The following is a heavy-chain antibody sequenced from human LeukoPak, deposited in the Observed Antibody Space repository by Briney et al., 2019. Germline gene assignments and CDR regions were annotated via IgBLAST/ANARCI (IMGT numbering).Heavy chain of an antibody. CDR3: ARRSNNYNILTGRNLDYGMDV. J-gene: IGHJ6*02. CDR2: IYYSGST. D-gene: IGHD3-9*01. Sequence: SETLSLTCTVSGGSISSSSYYWGWIRQPPGKGLEWIGSIYYSGSTYYNPSLKSRVTISVDTSKNQFSLKLSPVSAADTAVYYCARRSNNYNILTGRNLDYGMDVWGQGTTVTVSS. CDR1: GGSISSSSYY. V-gene: IGHV4-39*01.